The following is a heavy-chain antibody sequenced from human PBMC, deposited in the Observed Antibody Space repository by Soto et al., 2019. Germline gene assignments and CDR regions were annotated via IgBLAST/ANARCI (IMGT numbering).Heavy chain of an antibody. CDR2: INAGNGNT. CDR3: ARDCESTSCYGDY. Sequence: QVQLVQSGAEEKKPGASVKVSCKASGYTFTSYAMHWVRQAPGQRLEWMGWINAGNGNTKYSQKFQGRVTITRDTSASTAFMELSSLRSEDTAVYYCARDCESTSCYGDYWGQGTLVTVSS. V-gene: IGHV1-3*05. J-gene: IGHJ4*02. D-gene: IGHD2-2*01. CDR1: GYTFTSYA.